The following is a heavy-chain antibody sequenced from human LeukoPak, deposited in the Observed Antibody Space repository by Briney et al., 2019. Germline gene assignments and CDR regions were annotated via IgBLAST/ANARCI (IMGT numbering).Heavy chain of an antibody. CDR1: GFTFSSYA. Sequence: GGSLRLSCAASGFTFSSYAMSWVRQAPGKGLEWVSAISGSGGCTYYADSVKGRFTISRDNSKNTLYLQMNSLRAEDTAVYYCAKTSGYCSGGSCYPFDYWGQGTLVTVSS. D-gene: IGHD2-15*01. CDR2: ISGSGGCT. V-gene: IGHV3-23*01. CDR3: AKTSGYCSGGSCYPFDY. J-gene: IGHJ4*02.